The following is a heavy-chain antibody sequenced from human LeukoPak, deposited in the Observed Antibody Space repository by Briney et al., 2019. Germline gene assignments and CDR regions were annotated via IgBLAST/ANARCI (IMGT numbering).Heavy chain of an antibody. CDR2: ITSGSSYI. Sequence: GGSLRLSCAASGFTFSSYNMNWVRQAPGQGLEWVSSITSGSSYIYYADSVKGRFTISRDNAKSSLYLQMNSLRAEDTAVYYCARSGEMATITDYWGQGVLVTVSS. CDR1: GFTFSSYN. D-gene: IGHD5-24*01. CDR3: ARSGEMATITDY. V-gene: IGHV3-21*01. J-gene: IGHJ4*02.